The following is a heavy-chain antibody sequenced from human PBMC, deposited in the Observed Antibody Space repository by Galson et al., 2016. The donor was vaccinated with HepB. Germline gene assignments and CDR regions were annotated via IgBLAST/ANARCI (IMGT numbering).Heavy chain of an antibody. CDR1: GFSFNDFY. CDR3: ARDVNNWTGDRRLFDL. Sequence: SLRLSCAASGFSFNDFYMSWIRQPPGKALEWISYISHSGNTREYAYSVKGRFTVSRDNNKNSVYLQLNSLRAEDTALYYCARDVNNWTGDRRLFDLWGQGTLVAVSS. J-gene: IGHJ4*02. V-gene: IGHV3-11*01. D-gene: IGHD1-1*01. CDR2: ISHSGNTR.